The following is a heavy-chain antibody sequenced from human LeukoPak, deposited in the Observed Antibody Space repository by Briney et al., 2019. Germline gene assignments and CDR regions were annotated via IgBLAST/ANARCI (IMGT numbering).Heavy chain of an antibody. Sequence: GGSLRLSCAASGFSFSSYWMHWVRQAPGKGLEWVSGISGSGDNTYYADSVKGRFTISRDNSKNTLYVQVNSLGTEDTAAYYCAKGSYYDSSGSFYFDYWGQGTLVTVSS. J-gene: IGHJ4*02. CDR3: AKGSYYDSSGSFYFDY. V-gene: IGHV3-23*01. CDR1: GFSFSSYW. D-gene: IGHD3-22*01. CDR2: ISGSGDNT.